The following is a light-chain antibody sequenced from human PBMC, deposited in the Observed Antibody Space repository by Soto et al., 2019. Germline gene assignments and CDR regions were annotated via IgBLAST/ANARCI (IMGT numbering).Light chain of an antibody. CDR3: CSYAGSSTLWV. J-gene: IGLJ2*01. CDR2: EGS. CDR1: SSDVGSYNL. V-gene: IGLV2-23*01. Sequence: QSALTQPASVSGSPGQSITISCTGTSSDVGSYNLVSWYQQHPGKAPKLMIYEGSKRPSGVSNRFSGSKSGNTASLTISGLQAEDEADYYCCSYAGSSTLWVFGGGTKHTVL.